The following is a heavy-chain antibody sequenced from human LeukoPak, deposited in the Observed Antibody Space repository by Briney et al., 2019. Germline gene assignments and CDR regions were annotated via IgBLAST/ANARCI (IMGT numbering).Heavy chain of an antibody. CDR3: ARALWYLTTVTYNWFDP. D-gene: IGHD4-11*01. CDR1: GGTFSSYT. V-gene: IGHV1-69*02. J-gene: IGHJ5*02. Sequence: SVKGSFKASGGTFSSYTISWVRRAAGEGGEWMGRIIPILGIENYSEKFEGRVTITADKYTKKAYMELSSLRSEDTAVYYCARALWYLTTVTYNWFDPWGQGTLVTVSS. CDR2: IIPILGIE.